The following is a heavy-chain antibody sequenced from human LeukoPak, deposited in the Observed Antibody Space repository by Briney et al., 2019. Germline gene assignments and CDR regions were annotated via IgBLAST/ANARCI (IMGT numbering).Heavy chain of an antibody. V-gene: IGHV4-39*01. CDR1: GGSISYTTYY. CDR2: FYNSGSS. D-gene: IGHD2-15*01. J-gene: IGHJ4*02. Sequence: SETLSLTCTVSGGSISYTTYYWGWIRQPPGEGLEWIGSFYNSGSSYYNPSLKSRVTISVDTSKNQFSLKLSSVTAADTAVYYCEIFPGYWGQGTLVTVSS. CDR3: EIFPGY.